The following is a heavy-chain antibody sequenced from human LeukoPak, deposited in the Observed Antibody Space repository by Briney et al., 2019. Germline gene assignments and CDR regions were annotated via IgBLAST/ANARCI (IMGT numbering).Heavy chain of an antibody. CDR2: INHSGST. Sequence: SETLSLTCAVYGGSFSGYYWSWIRQPPGKGLVWIGEINHSGSTNYNPSLKSRVTISVDTSKNQFSLKLSSVTAADTAVYYCARDRGGYCSGGSCYSAVTDYWGQGTLVTVSS. D-gene: IGHD2-15*01. J-gene: IGHJ4*02. CDR1: GGSFSGYY. CDR3: ARDRGGYCSGGSCYSAVTDY. V-gene: IGHV4-34*01.